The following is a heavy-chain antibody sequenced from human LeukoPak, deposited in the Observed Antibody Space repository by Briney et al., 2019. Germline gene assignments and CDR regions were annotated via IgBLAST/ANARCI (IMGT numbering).Heavy chain of an antibody. CDR2: IYYSGST. CDR1: GGSISSGGYY. Sequence: PSETLSLTCTVSGGSISSGGYYWSWIRQHPGKGLEWIGYIYYSGSTYYNPSLKSRVTISVDTSKNQFSLKLSSVTAADTAVYYCARERTPDGPDYWGQGTLVTVSS. J-gene: IGHJ4*02. D-gene: IGHD5-24*01. CDR3: ARERTPDGPDY. V-gene: IGHV4-31*03.